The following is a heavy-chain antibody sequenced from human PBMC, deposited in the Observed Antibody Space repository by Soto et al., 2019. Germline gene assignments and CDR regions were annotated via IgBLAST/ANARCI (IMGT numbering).Heavy chain of an antibody. V-gene: IGHV1-46*03. CDR1: GYTFTSYY. Sequence: ASVKVSCKASGYTFTSYYMHWVRQAPGQGLEWMGIINPSNSTSYAQKFQGRVTMTRDTSTSTVYMELSSLRSEDTAVYYCATVYCSGGRCYSIYYWGQGTLVPVSS. J-gene: IGHJ4*02. CDR2: INPSNST. CDR3: ATVYCSGGRCYSIYY. D-gene: IGHD2-15*01.